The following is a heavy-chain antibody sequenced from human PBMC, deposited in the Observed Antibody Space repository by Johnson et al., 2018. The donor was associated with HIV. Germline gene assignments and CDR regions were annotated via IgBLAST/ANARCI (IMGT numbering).Heavy chain of an antibody. Sequence: QMQLVESGGGVVQPGKSLRLSCAASGFIFSSYGMHWVRQAPGKGLEWVAVIWYDGSNKYYADSVKGRFTISRDNSKNTLYLQMNSLRAEDTAVYYCARDNLRQLDAFDIWGQGTMVTVSS. D-gene: IGHD3-16*01. J-gene: IGHJ3*02. CDR2: IWYDGSNK. CDR1: GFIFSSYG. V-gene: IGHV3-30*19. CDR3: ARDNLRQLDAFDI.